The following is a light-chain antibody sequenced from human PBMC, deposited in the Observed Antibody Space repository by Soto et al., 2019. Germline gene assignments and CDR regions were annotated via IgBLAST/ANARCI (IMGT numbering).Light chain of an antibody. V-gene: IGLV2-14*01. CDR3: SAYTSSLTLYV. Sequence: QSVLTQPASVSGSPGQSITISCTGTSSDVGTYNYVSWYQQHSGKAPKLMIYEVSNRPSGVSNRFSGSKSGNTASLTISGLQAEDEADYYCSAYTSSLTLYVFGSGTKATVL. J-gene: IGLJ1*01. CDR1: SSDVGTYNY. CDR2: EVS.